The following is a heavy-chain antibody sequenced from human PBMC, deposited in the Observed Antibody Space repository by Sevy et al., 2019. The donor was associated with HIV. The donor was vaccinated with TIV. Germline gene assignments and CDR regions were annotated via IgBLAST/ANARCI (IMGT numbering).Heavy chain of an antibody. CDR3: TTGRDYHDSSGYH. J-gene: IGHJ5*02. D-gene: IGHD3-22*01. CDR1: GFTFYNAW. CDR2: IKSKTDGVTT. Sequence: GGSLRLSCAASGFTFYNAWMNWVRQAPGKGLEWVGRIKSKTDGVTTDCAAPVKGRFTIKRDDSKNTLYLQMNSLKTEETAVYFCTTGRDYHDSSGYHWGQGTLVTVSS. V-gene: IGHV3-15*07.